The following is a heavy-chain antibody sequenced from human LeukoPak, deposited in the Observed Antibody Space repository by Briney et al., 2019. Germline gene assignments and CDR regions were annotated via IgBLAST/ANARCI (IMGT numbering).Heavy chain of an antibody. CDR1: GYSFSSYW. CDR2: IYPGDSDT. CDR3: ARRDYGGKHFDY. J-gene: IGHJ4*02. Sequence: GASLKISCKGSGYSFSSYWIAWVRQMPGKGLEWMGIIYPGDSDTTYSPLFQGQVTISADKSINTAYLHWSSLKASDTAMYYCARRDYGGKHFDYWGQGTLVTVSS. D-gene: IGHD4-23*01. V-gene: IGHV5-51*01.